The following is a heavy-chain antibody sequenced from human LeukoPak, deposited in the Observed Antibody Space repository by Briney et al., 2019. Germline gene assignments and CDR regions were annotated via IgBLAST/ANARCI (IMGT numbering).Heavy chain of an antibody. D-gene: IGHD3-22*01. J-gene: IGHJ4*02. V-gene: IGHV1-18*01. CDR1: GYTFTSYG. CDR3: ARAKNYYDSSGYYYEFWYFDY. CDR2: ISAYNGNT. Sequence: ASVKVSCKASGYTFTSYGISWVRQAPGQGLEWMGWISAYNGNTSYAQKLQGRVTMTTDTSTSTAYMELKSLRSDDTAVYYCARAKNYYDSSGYYYEFWYFDYWGQGTLVTVSS.